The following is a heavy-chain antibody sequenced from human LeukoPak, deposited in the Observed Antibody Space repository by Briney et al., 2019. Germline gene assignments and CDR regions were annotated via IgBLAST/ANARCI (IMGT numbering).Heavy chain of an antibody. V-gene: IGHV3-7*01. Sequence: GGSLRLSCAASGFTFSSYWMSWVRQAPGKGLEWVANIKQDGSEKYYVDSVKGRFTISRDNAKNSLYLQMSSLRAEDTAVYYCARDDYGDYDCFDYWGQGTLVTVSS. J-gene: IGHJ4*02. CDR3: ARDDYGDYDCFDY. CDR1: GFTFSSYW. D-gene: IGHD4-17*01. CDR2: IKQDGSEK.